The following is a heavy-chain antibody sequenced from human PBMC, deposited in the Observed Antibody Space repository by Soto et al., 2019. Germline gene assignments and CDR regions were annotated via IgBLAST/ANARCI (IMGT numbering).Heavy chain of an antibody. V-gene: IGHV1-2*02. Sequence: QVHLVQSGAEVAKPGASVKVSCEPSGYTFTGYYIHWVRQAPGQGLEWMGWINPSSGDSKYAQKFQGRVTMTTDTSISTAYLDLRNLRSDDTAVYYCAREGGSAYGMDVWGQGTAVTVSS. J-gene: IGHJ6*02. CDR1: GYTFTGYY. D-gene: IGHD1-26*01. CDR3: AREGGSAYGMDV. CDR2: INPSSGDS.